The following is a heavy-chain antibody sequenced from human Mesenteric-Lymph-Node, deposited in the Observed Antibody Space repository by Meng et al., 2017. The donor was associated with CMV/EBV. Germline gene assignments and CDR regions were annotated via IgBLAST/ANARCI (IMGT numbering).Heavy chain of an antibody. D-gene: IGHD3-16*01. V-gene: IGHV4-4*02. CDR1: GASISGSNW. CDR2: TDHSGST. J-gene: IGHJ4*02. Sequence: CGVSGASISGSNWWSWFRQPPGKGLEWIGETDHSGSTNYNPSLKGRATISVDKSKSEIALEVKSVTAADTAVYYCARSFWGLSGYFENWGQGTLVTVSS. CDR3: ARSFWGLSGYFEN.